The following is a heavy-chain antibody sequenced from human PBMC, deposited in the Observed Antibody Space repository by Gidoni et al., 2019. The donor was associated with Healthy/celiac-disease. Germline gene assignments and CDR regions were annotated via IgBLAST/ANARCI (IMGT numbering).Heavy chain of an antibody. Sequence: QVQLVQSGAEVKKPGSSVKVSCKASGGTFSSYAISWVRQAPGQGLEWMGGIIPIFGTATYAQKFQRRVMITADEYTSTASMELSSLRSEDTAVYYCARGGIAARPFDYWCQGTLVAVSS. CDR3: ARGGIAARPFDY. CDR1: GGTFSSYA. J-gene: IGHJ4*02. D-gene: IGHD6-6*01. CDR2: IIPIFGTA. V-gene: IGHV1-69*01.